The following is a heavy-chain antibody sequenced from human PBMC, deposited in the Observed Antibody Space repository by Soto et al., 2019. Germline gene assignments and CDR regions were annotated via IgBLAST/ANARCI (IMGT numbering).Heavy chain of an antibody. Sequence: ASVKVSCKASGYTFTSYYMHWVRQAPGQGLEWMGIINPSGGSTSYAQKFQGRVTMTRDTSTSTVYMELSSLRSEDTAVYYCAREEPKLAPAKMTTVNYLARIRYDAFDIWGQGTMVTVSS. CDR1: GYTFTSYY. J-gene: IGHJ3*02. CDR3: AREEPKLAPAKMTTVNYLARIRYDAFDI. CDR2: INPSGGST. D-gene: IGHD4-17*01. V-gene: IGHV1-46*03.